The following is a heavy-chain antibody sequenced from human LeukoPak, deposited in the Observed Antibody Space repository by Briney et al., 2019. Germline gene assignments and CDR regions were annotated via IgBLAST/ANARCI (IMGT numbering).Heavy chain of an antibody. CDR1: GFTFSTYW. CDR2: MKRDGSEI. Sequence: GGSLRLSCAASGFTFSTYWMTWVRQAPGKGLEWVANMKRDGSEIHYVDSVKGRFTISRDNAKNSLYLQMNSLRAEDTAVYYCARPGYTAAYDLWGQGTMVTVSS. V-gene: IGHV3-7*01. D-gene: IGHD3-9*01. J-gene: IGHJ3*01. CDR3: ARPGYTAAYDL.